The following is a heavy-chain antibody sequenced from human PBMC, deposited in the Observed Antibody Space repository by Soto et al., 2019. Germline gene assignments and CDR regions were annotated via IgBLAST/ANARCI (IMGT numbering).Heavy chain of an antibody. CDR3: ARGRGNGDYGYYYYMDV. Sequence: VKVSCKASGGTFSSYTISWVRQAPGQGLEWMGRIIPILGIANYAQKFQGRVTITADKSTSTAYMELSSLRSEDTAVYYCARGRGNGDYGYYYYMDVWGKGTTVTVSS. J-gene: IGHJ6*03. V-gene: IGHV1-69*02. CDR2: IIPILGIA. D-gene: IGHD4-17*01. CDR1: GGTFSSYT.